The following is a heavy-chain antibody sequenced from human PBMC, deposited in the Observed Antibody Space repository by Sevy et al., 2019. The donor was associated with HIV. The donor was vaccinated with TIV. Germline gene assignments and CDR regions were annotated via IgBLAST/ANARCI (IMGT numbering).Heavy chain of an antibody. Sequence: GESLKISCKGSGYSFTNYWIGWVCQMPGKGLEWMGVMNPGDSETRYTPPFQGQVTISADKSINTAYLQWSSLKASDTAMYYCARRGTPDGMDVWGQGTTVTVSS. CDR3: ARRGTPDGMDV. CDR1: GYSFTNYW. D-gene: IGHD3-16*01. V-gene: IGHV5-51*01. J-gene: IGHJ6*02. CDR2: MNPGDSET.